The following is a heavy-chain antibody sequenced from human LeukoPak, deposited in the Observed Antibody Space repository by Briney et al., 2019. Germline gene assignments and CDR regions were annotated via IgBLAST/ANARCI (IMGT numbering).Heavy chain of an antibody. CDR1: GFSFRTYA. CDR3: TTDSSPDY. Sequence: GGSLRLSCSASGFSFRTYAMHWARQAPGKGLEYLSAINDNGVTTYYADSVKRRFTISRDDSKNTLYLQMNSLKTEDTAVYYCTTDSSPDYWGQGTLVTVSS. CDR2: INDNGVTT. V-gene: IGHV3-64*04. J-gene: IGHJ4*02.